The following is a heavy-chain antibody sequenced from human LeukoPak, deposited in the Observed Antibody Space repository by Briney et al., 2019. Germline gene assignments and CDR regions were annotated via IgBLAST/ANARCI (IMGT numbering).Heavy chain of an antibody. CDR1: GDSISSGHYY. J-gene: IGHJ6*02. V-gene: IGHV3-11*04. Sequence: LSLTCTVSGDSISSGHYYWSWIRQPPGKGLEWISYITSSGTTMYYADSVRGRFTISRDNAKNSLYLQMNSLRAEDTAVYYCARDSSWYPFYYYYGMDVWGQGTTVTVSS. D-gene: IGHD6-13*01. CDR2: ITSSGTTM. CDR3: ARDSSWYPFYYYYGMDV.